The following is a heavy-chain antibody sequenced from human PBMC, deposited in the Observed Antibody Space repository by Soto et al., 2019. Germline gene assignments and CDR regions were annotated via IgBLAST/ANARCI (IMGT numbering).Heavy chain of an antibody. V-gene: IGHV4-61*01. Sequence: PSETLSLTCTVSGGSVSSGSYYWSWIRQPPGKGLEWIGYIYYSGSTNYNPSLKSRVTISVDTSKNQFSLKLSSVTAADTAVYYCARRYDFWSGYLYYYMDVWGKGTTVTVSS. CDR1: GGSVSSGSYY. J-gene: IGHJ6*03. D-gene: IGHD3-3*01. CDR3: ARRYDFWSGYLYYYMDV. CDR2: IYYSGST.